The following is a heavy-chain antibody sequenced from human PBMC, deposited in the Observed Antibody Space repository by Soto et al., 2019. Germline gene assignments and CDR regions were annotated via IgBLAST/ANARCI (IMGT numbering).Heavy chain of an antibody. V-gene: IGHV3-74*01. Sequence: LRLSCAASGFTFSTYCMHWVRHTPGTGLVWVSRTCRYGRELYYADPVKGRFTISRDDAKNTLYLQMDSLRVEDTGIYYCVRGTTAWRGMDYWGQGALVTVSS. J-gene: IGHJ4*02. D-gene: IGHD1-1*01. CDR1: GFTFSTYC. CDR2: TCRYGREL. CDR3: VRGTTAWRGMDY.